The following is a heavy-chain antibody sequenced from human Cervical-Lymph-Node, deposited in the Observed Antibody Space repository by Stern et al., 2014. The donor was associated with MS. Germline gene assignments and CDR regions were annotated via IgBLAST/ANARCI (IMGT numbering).Heavy chain of an antibody. CDR2: IYYSGST. CDR3: ARGAGWFDP. CDR1: GGSISSYY. J-gene: IGHJ5*02. Sequence: VQLVESGPGMVKPSETLSLTCTVSGGSISSYYWSWIRQPPGKGLEWIGYIYYSGSTNYNPSLKSRVTISVDTSKNQFSLKLSSVTAADTAVYYCARGAGWFDPWGQGTLVTVSS. V-gene: IGHV4-59*01.